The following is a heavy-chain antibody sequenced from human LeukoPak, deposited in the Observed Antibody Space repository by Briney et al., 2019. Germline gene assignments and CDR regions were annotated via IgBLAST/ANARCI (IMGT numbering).Heavy chain of an antibody. CDR2: VNPNSGNT. J-gene: IGHJ5*02. Sequence: GASVKVSCKASGYTFTSYDINWVRQATGQGLEWMGWVNPNSGNTGYAQKFQGRVTMTRNTSISTAYTELSSLRSEDTAVYYSARVARYYYGSGSYQPQRSWFDPWGQGTLVTVSS. CDR1: GYTFTSYD. D-gene: IGHD3-10*01. V-gene: IGHV1-8*01. CDR3: ARVARYYYGSGSYQPQRSWFDP.